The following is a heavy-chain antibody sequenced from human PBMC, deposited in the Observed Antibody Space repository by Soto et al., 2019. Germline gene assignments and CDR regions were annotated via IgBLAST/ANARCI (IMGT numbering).Heavy chain of an antibody. CDR1: GGSISSGGYS. V-gene: IGHV4-30-2*02. Sequence: PSETLSLTCAVSGGSISSGGYSWSWIRQPPGKGLEWIGYIYHSGSTYYNPSLKSRVTISVDRSKNQFSLKLSSVTAADTAVYYCATAPNCSNGNCWLDYWGQGTLVTVSS. CDR3: ATAPNCSNGNCWLDY. J-gene: IGHJ4*02. D-gene: IGHD2-8*01. CDR2: IYHSGST.